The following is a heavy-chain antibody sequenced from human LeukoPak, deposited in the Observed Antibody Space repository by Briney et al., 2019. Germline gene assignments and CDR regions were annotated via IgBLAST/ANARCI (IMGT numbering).Heavy chain of an antibody. V-gene: IGHV4-4*07. Sequence: SETLSLTCTVSGGSISSNYWYWIRQPAGKGLEWIGRIYTSGSTNYNPSLKSRVTISVDTSKNQFSLKLSSVTAADTAVYYCARAYSSGCFDYWGQGTLVTVSS. D-gene: IGHD6-19*01. CDR2: IYTSGST. J-gene: IGHJ4*02. CDR1: GGSISSNY. CDR3: ARAYSSGCFDY.